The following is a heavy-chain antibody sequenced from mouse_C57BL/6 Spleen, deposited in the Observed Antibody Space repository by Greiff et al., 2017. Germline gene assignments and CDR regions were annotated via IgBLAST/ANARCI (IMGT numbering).Heavy chain of an antibody. CDR3: EREEEDYGSSCGWYFEV. Sequence: VQLQQSGAELVKPGASVKLSCKASGYTFTEYTINWVKQRSGQGLEWIGWFYPGSGSIKYNEKFKDKATLTADKSSSTVYMELSRLTSEDSAVYVWEREEEDYGSSCGWYFEVWGTGTTVTVSS. CDR2: FYPGSGSI. J-gene: IGHJ1*03. D-gene: IGHD1-1*01. CDR1: GYTFTEYT. V-gene: IGHV1-62-2*01.